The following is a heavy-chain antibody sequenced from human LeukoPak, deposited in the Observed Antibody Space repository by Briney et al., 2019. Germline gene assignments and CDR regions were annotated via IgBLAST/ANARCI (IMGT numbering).Heavy chain of an antibody. CDR2: IYSGGST. D-gene: IGHD6-19*01. Sequence: GGSLRLSCAASGFTVSSNYMSWVRQAPGKGLGWVSVIYSGGSTYYADSVKGRFTLSRDNSKNTLYLQMNSLRAEDTDVYYCARVPVAGTFPIGYMDVWGKGTTVTVSS. CDR3: ARVPVAGTFPIGYMDV. J-gene: IGHJ6*03. V-gene: IGHV3-53*01. CDR1: GFTVSSNY.